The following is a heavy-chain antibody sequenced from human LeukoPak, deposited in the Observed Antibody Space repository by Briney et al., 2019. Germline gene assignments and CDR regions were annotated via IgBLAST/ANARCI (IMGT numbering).Heavy chain of an antibody. Sequence: SVKVSCKAFGGTFSSYAISWVRQAPGQGLEWMGRIIPILGIANYAQKFQGRVTITADKSTSTAYMELSSLRSEDTAVYYCASSHDYYDSSGLLDYWGQGTLVTVSS. CDR3: ASSHDYYDSSGLLDY. CDR2: IIPILGIA. D-gene: IGHD3-22*01. V-gene: IGHV1-69*04. CDR1: GGTFSSYA. J-gene: IGHJ4*02.